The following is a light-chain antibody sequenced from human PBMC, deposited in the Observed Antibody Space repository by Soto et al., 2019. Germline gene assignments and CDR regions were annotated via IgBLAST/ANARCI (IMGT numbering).Light chain of an antibody. Sequence: QSVLTQPASVSGSPGQSITISCTGTSSDVGGFNSVSWYQLRPGTAPKLILYDVVDRPSGVSYRFSGSKSGNTAFLTISGLQAADEADYFCSSYTSTMTNVFGSGTKLTVL. CDR1: SSDVGGFNS. J-gene: IGLJ1*01. CDR2: DVV. CDR3: SSYTSTMTNV. V-gene: IGLV2-14*03.